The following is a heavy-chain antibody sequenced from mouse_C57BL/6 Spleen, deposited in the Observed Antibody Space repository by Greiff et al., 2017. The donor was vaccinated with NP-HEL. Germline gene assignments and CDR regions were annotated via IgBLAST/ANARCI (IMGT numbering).Heavy chain of an antibody. V-gene: IGHV1-74*01. CDR2: IHPSDSDT. Sequence: VKLQQPGAELVKPGASVKVSCKASGYTFTSYWMHWVKQRPGQGLEWIGRIHPSDSDTNYNQKFKGKATLTVDKSSSTAYLQLSSLTSEDSAVYYCAIDGYDSFAYWGQGTLVTVSA. D-gene: IGHD2-2*01. CDR3: AIDGYDSFAY. CDR1: GYTFTSYW. J-gene: IGHJ3*01.